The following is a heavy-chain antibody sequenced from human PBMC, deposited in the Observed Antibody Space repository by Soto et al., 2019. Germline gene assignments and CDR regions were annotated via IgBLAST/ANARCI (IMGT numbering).Heavy chain of an antibody. CDR3: AKDLGIAAAAEHY. Sequence: QVQLVESGGGVVQPGRSLRLSCAASGFTFTNYGMHWVRHAPGKGLEWVAVISYDGSNKYYADSVRGRFTISRDNSKNTLYLQMNSPRAEDTAVYYCAKDLGIAAAAEHYWGQGTLITVSS. CDR1: GFTFTNYG. D-gene: IGHD6-13*01. CDR2: ISYDGSNK. V-gene: IGHV3-30*18. J-gene: IGHJ4*02.